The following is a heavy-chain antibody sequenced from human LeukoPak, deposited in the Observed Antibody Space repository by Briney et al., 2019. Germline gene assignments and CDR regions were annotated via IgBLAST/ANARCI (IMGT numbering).Heavy chain of an antibody. CDR1: GFSFSTYA. Sequence: GRSLRLSCAASGFSFSTYAMHWVRQAPGKGLEWVALIWHDASHTFYTDSVKGRFTISRDNSKNTVYLQMNSLGGEDTAAYYCAREISGSGSYPDYWGQGTLVTVSS. CDR3: AREISGSGSYPDY. D-gene: IGHD3-10*01. V-gene: IGHV3-33*01. J-gene: IGHJ4*02. CDR2: IWHDASHT.